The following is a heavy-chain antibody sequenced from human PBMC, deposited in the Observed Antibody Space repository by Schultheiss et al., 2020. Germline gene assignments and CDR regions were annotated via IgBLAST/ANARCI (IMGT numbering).Heavy chain of an antibody. CDR2: TLADGRTK. V-gene: IGHV3-30*03. Sequence: GGSLRLSCAASGFTFSDYYMSWIRQAPWKGLEWVAVTLADGRTKYYANSVKGRFTVSRDDSKNTLYLQMNSLRAEDTAVYYCARDISGYDSEVGFDYWGQGTLVTVSS. CDR3: ARDISGYDSEVGFDY. CDR1: GFTFSDYY. D-gene: IGHD5-12*01. J-gene: IGHJ4*02.